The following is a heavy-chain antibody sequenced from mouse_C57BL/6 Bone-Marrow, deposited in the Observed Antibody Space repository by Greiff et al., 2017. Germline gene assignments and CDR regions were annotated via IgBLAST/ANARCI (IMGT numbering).Heavy chain of an antibody. Sequence: EVQLVESGGDLVKPGGSLKLSCAASGFTFSSYGMSWVRQTPDKRLEWVATISSGGSYTYYPDSVKGRFTISRDNAKNTLYLQMSSLKSEDTAMXYCARHPYGYDVPYAMDYWGQGTSVTVSS. CDR3: ARHPYGYDVPYAMDY. V-gene: IGHV5-6*01. D-gene: IGHD2-2*01. CDR1: GFTFSSYG. J-gene: IGHJ4*01. CDR2: ISSGGSYT.